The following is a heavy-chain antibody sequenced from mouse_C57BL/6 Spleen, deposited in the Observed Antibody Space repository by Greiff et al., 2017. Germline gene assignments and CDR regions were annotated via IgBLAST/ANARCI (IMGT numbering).Heavy chain of an antibody. Sequence: VQLKESGGGLVQPGGSLSLSCAASGFTFTDYYMSWVRQPPGKALEWLCFIRNKANGYTTEYSASVKGRFTISRDNSQSILYLQMNALSAEDSATYYCARYKEMDYWGQGTSVTVSS. CDR3: ARYKEMDY. J-gene: IGHJ4*01. CDR1: GFTFTDYY. CDR2: IRNKANGYTT. V-gene: IGHV7-3*01.